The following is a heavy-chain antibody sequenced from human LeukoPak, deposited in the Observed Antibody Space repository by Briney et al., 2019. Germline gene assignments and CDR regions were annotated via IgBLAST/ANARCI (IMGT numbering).Heavy chain of an antibody. CDR3: ARSFFTSAIDY. Sequence: ASVMVSCKASGYTFTGYYMHWVRQAPGQGLEWLGRLNPHSGGPNYAQKFQGRVTMTRDTSISTAYMELSRLRSDDTAVYYCARSFFTSAIDYWGQGTLVTVSS. V-gene: IGHV1-2*06. J-gene: IGHJ4*02. CDR1: GYTFTGYY. D-gene: IGHD3-16*01. CDR2: LNPHSGGP.